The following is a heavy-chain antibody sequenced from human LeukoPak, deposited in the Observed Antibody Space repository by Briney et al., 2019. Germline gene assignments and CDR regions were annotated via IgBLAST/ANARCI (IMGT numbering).Heavy chain of an antibody. J-gene: IGHJ4*02. CDR3: AKFSSSGWSRSTNK. D-gene: IGHD6-19*01. CDR1: GFTFSSYD. V-gene: IGHV3-23*01. Sequence: GGSLRLSCAASGFTFSSYDMSWVRQAPGKGLEWVSAISGSGGSTYYADSVKGRVTISRDNSKKTLYLQMNSLRPEDTAVYYCAKFSSSGWSRSTNKWGQGTLVTVSS. CDR2: ISGSGGST.